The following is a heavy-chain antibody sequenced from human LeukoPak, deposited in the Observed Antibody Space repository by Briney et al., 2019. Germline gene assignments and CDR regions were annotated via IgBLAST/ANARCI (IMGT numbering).Heavy chain of an antibody. Sequence: GGSLRLSCAASGFTFDDYGMSWVRQAPGKGLEWVSGINWNGGSTGYADSVKGRFTISRDNAKNSLYLQMNSLRAEDTALYYCARVKERYCSGGSCVNTYYYYIDVWGKGTTVTLYS. CDR2: INWNGGST. D-gene: IGHD2-15*01. CDR3: ARVKERYCSGGSCVNTYYYYIDV. J-gene: IGHJ6*03. V-gene: IGHV3-20*04. CDR1: GFTFDDYG.